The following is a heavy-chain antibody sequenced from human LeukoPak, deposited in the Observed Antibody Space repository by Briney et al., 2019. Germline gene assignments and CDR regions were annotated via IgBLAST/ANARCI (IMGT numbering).Heavy chain of an antibody. CDR2: ISWYSGRT. V-gene: IGHV3-9*01. CDR3: AKGCIVLVPADIHDAFDI. J-gene: IGHJ3*02. Sequence: PGGSLRLSCATSGFSFDDYAMHWVRQAPGKGLEWVAGISWYSGRTGYADSVKGRFTISRDNAKNSLYLQMNSLRAEDTAFYYCAKGCIVLVPADIHDAFDIWGQGTMVTVSS. CDR1: GFSFDDYA. D-gene: IGHD2-2*01.